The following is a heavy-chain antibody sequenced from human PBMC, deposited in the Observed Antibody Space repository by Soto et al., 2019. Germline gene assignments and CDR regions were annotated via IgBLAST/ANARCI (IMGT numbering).Heavy chain of an antibody. D-gene: IGHD5-12*01. CDR1: GGSISSGGYS. V-gene: IGHV4-30-2*01. CDR2: IYHSGST. CDR3: AAGGGLPRYY. J-gene: IGHJ4*02. Sequence: QLQLQESGSGLVKPSQTLSLTCAVSGGSISSGGYSWSWIRQPPGKGLEWIGYIYHSGSTYYNPSLKGRVTISVDRSKNQFSLELSSVTAAGTAVYYWAAGGGLPRYYWGQGTLVTVSS.